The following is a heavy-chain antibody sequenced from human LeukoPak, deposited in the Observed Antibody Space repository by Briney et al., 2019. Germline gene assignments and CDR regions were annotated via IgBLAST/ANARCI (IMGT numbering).Heavy chain of an antibody. Sequence: SVKVSCKASGGTFSSYAISWVRQAPGQGLEWMGGIIPIFGTANYAQKFQGRVTITTDESTSTAYIELSSLRSEDTAVYYCARVARDYDFWSGQYNWFDPWGQGTLVTVSS. J-gene: IGHJ5*02. CDR2: IIPIFGTA. CDR3: ARVARDYDFWSGQYNWFDP. V-gene: IGHV1-69*05. D-gene: IGHD3-3*01. CDR1: GGTFSSYA.